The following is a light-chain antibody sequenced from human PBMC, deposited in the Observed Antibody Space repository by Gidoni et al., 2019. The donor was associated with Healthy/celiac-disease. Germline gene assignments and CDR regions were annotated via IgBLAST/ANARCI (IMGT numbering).Light chain of an antibody. CDR3: GTWDSSLSAKV. CDR2: DNN. J-gene: IGLJ2*01. V-gene: IGLV1-51*01. Sequence: QSVWTQPPSVSAAPGQKVTISCSGSSSNIGNNYVSWYQQLPGTAPKLLIYDNNKRPSGIPDRFSGSKSGTSATLGITGLQTGDEADYYCGTWDSSLSAKVFGGGTKLTVL. CDR1: SSNIGNNY.